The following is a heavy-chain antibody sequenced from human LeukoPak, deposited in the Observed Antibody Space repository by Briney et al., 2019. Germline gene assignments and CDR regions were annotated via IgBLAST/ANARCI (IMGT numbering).Heavy chain of an antibody. CDR1: GGSISGSSYF. CDR2: IFYSGST. Sequence: SETLSLTCTVSGGSISGSSYFWGWVRQPPGKGLEWIGSIFYSGSTYYNPSLKSRVTTSVDTSKNQFSLRLSSVTAADTAVYYCAKFLRTAGMFYFDYWGQGILVTVSS. V-gene: IGHV4-39*01. CDR3: AKFLRTAGMFYFDY. D-gene: IGHD1-1*01. J-gene: IGHJ4*02.